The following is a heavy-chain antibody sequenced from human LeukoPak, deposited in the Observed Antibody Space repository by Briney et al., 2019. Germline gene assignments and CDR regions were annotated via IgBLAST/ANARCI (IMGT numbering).Heavy chain of an antibody. V-gene: IGHV3-21*01. CDR2: ISTSSSYI. D-gene: IGHD3-16*02. Sequence: GGSLRLTCAASGFSFTNYSMNWVRQAPGKGLEWVSSISTSSSYIYYADSVKGRFTISRDKTKNSLYLQMNSLRAEDTAVYYCARDRDPYFDYLWGSYRPSYFDDWGQGTLVTVSS. CDR3: ARDRDPYFDYLWGSYRPSYFDD. J-gene: IGHJ4*02. CDR1: GFSFTNYS.